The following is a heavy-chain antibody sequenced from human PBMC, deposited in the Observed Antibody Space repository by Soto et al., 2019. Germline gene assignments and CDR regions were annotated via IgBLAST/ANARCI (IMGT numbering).Heavy chain of an antibody. CDR3: ARRSDYVPLWFDP. D-gene: IGHD4-17*01. V-gene: IGHV3-66*01. CDR1: GFTVSSNY. J-gene: IGHJ5*02. CDR2: IYSGGST. Sequence: EVQLVESGGGLVQPGGSLRLSCAASGFTVSSNYMSWVRQAPGKGLEWVSVIYSGGSTYYADSVKGRFTISRDNSKNTLSLQMNSLRAEDTAVYYCARRSDYVPLWFDPWGQGTLVTVSS.